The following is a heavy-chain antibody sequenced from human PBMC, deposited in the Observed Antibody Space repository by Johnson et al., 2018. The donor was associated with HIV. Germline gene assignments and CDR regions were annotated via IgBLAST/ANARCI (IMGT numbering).Heavy chain of an antibody. Sequence: QMQLVESGGGVVQPGRSLRLSCAASEFSFSTYALHWVRQAPGEGLEWVAVISYDGTNKFYADSVKGRFTISRDNAKNSLYLQMNSLRAEDTAVYYCAREELEPDVFDIWGQGTMVTVSS. CDR2: ISYDGTNK. J-gene: IGHJ3*02. V-gene: IGHV3-30*04. D-gene: IGHD1-1*01. CDR1: EFSFSTYA. CDR3: AREELEPDVFDI.